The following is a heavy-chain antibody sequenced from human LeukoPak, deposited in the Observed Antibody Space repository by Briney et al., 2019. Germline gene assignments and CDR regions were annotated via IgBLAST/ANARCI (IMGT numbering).Heavy chain of an antibody. Sequence: GGSLRLSCAASGFTFSSYSMNWVRQAPGKGLEWVSAISGSGGSTYYADSVKGRFTISRDNSKNTLYLQMNSLRAEDTAVYYCAKDSEYYDFWSGYDAPFDYWGQGTLVTVSS. J-gene: IGHJ4*02. CDR2: ISGSGGST. CDR3: AKDSEYYDFWSGYDAPFDY. D-gene: IGHD3-3*01. CDR1: GFTFSSYS. V-gene: IGHV3-23*01.